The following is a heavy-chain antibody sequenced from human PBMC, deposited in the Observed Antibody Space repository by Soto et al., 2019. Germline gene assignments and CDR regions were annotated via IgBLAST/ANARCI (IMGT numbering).Heavy chain of an antibody. D-gene: IGHD6-19*01. CDR3: ARHPPGLAVAGTTNNWFDP. CDR2: IYYSGRT. CDR1: GGSISSSSYY. J-gene: IGHJ5*02. Sequence: PSETLSLTCTVSGGSISSSSYYWGWIRQPPGKGLEWIGSIYYSGRTYYNPSLKSRVTISVDTSKNQFSLKLSSVTAADTAVYYCARHPPGLAVAGTTNNWFDPWGQGTLVTVSS. V-gene: IGHV4-39*01.